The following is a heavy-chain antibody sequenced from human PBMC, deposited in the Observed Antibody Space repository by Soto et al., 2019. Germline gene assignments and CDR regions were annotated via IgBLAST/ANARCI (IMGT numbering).Heavy chain of an antibody. J-gene: IGHJ6*02. D-gene: IGHD5-12*01. CDR2: IYYSGST. CDR1: GGSISSGDYY. Sequence: QVQLQESGPGLVKPSQTLSLTCTVSGGSISSGDYYWSWIRQPPGKGLEWIGYIYYSGSTYYNPSLKSRVTISVDTSKNQFSLKLSSVTAADTAVYYCARAPRRDGYNYGYYYYGMDVWGQGTTVTVSS. CDR3: ARAPRRDGYNYGYYYYGMDV. V-gene: IGHV4-30-4*01.